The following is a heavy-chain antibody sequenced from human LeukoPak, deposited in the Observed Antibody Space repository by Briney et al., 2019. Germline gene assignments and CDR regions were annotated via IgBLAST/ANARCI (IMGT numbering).Heavy chain of an antibody. Sequence: GGSLRLSCAASGFTFSSYWMSWVRQAPGKGLEWVANIKQDGSEKYYVDSVKGRFTISRDNAKNSLYLQMNSLRAEDTAVYYCAKGGSPSSYYYGMDVWGQGTTVTVSS. D-gene: IGHD2-15*01. V-gene: IGHV3-7*01. CDR1: GFTFSSYW. J-gene: IGHJ6*02. CDR3: AKGGSPSSYYYGMDV. CDR2: IKQDGSEK.